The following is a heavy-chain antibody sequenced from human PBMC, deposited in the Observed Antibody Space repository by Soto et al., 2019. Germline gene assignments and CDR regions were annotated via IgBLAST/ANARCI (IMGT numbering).Heavy chain of an antibody. J-gene: IGHJ6*02. CDR1: GYTFTGYY. Sequence: ASVKVSCKASGYTFTGYYMHWVRQAPGQGREWMGWINPNSGGTNYAQKFQGWVTMTRDTSISTAYLELARLRSDDTAVYYCARDAQQQLFSRGRYGMDVWGQGTTVTVSS. CDR2: INPNSGGT. D-gene: IGHD6-13*01. CDR3: ARDAQQQLFSRGRYGMDV. V-gene: IGHV1-2*04.